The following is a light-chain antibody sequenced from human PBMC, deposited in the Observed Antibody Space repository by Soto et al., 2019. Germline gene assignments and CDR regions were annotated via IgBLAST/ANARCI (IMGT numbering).Light chain of an antibody. CDR3: QQSYSTPVT. Sequence: DIQMPQSPSSLSASVLYRVPITVRASQSISSYLNWYQQKPGKAPKLLIYAASSLQSGVPSRFSGSGSGTDFTLTISSLQPEDFATYYCQQSYSTPVTFGQGTQLEIK. V-gene: IGKV1-39*01. J-gene: IGKJ5*01. CDR1: QSISSY. CDR2: AAS.